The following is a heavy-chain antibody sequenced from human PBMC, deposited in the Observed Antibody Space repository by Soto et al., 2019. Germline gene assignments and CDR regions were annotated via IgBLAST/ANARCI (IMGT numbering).Heavy chain of an antibody. J-gene: IGHJ4*02. CDR3: ARTPSYYDILTGYYFSFDY. D-gene: IGHD3-9*01. V-gene: IGHV4-39*01. CDR1: GGSISSSSYY. CDR2: IYYSGST. Sequence: SETLSLTCTVSGGSISSSSYYWGWIRQPPGKGLEWIGSIYYSGSTYYNPSLKSRVTISVDTSKNQFSLKLSSVTAADTAVYYCARTPSYYDILTGYYFSFDYWGQGTLVTVSS.